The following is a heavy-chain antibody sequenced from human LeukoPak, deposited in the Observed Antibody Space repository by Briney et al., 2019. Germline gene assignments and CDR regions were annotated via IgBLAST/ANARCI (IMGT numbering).Heavy chain of an antibody. D-gene: IGHD2-2*01. Sequence: ASVKVSCKASGDTFTSYGISRVRQAPGEGIEWMEWITTYNGNTNYAQNLQGRVTMTTDTSTSTAYMELRSLRSDDTAVYYCARGYCSSTSCSPGGYWGQGTLVTVSS. V-gene: IGHV1-18*01. J-gene: IGHJ4*02. CDR2: ITTYNGNT. CDR3: ARGYCSSTSCSPGGY. CDR1: GDTFTSYG.